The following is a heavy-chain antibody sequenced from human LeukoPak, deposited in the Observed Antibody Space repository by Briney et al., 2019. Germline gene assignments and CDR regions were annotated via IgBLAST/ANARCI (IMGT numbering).Heavy chain of an antibody. J-gene: IGHJ6*02. CDR3: ARYKNYYYGLDV. CDR2: IYSSGTT. CDR1: GGSISSYY. D-gene: IGHD1-1*01. Sequence: TSETLSLTCTVSGGSISSYYWSWIRQPPGKGLEWIGYIYSSGTTNYNPSLKSRVTMSVDTSENQFSLKLNSVTAADTAVYYCARYKNYYYGLDVWGQGTTVTVSS. V-gene: IGHV4-59*01.